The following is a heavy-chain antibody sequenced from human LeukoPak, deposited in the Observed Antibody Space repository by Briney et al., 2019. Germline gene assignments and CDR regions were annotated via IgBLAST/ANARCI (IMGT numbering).Heavy chain of an antibody. Sequence: GASVKVSCKASGYTFTSYGISWVRQAPGQGLEWMGWIGAYNGNTNYAQKLQGRVTMTRDTSISTAYMELSRLRSDDTAVYYCARLAVAERSGDYWGQGTLVTVSS. J-gene: IGHJ4*02. CDR2: IGAYNGNT. V-gene: IGHV1-18*01. CDR3: ARLAVAERSGDY. CDR1: GYTFTSYG. D-gene: IGHD6-19*01.